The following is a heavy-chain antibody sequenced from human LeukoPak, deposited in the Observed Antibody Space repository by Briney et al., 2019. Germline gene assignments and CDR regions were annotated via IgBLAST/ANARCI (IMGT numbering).Heavy chain of an antibody. Sequence: GGSLRLSCAASGFTFSSYAMNRVRQAPGKGLEWVSGISGHGGNTYYADSVRGRFTISRDNSKNTLYLQMNSLRAEDTAVYYCANQPSLSSITDYWGQGTLVTVSS. CDR1: GFTFSSYA. V-gene: IGHV3-23*01. CDR2: ISGHGGNT. CDR3: ANQPSLSSITDY. J-gene: IGHJ4*02. D-gene: IGHD1-14*01.